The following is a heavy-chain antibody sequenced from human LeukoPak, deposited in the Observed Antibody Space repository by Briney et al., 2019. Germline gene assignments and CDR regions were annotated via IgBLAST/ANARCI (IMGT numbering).Heavy chain of an antibody. CDR3: ARDRGYYYYMDV. CDR1: GFTFGSYW. J-gene: IGHJ6*03. V-gene: IGHV3-7*01. Sequence: PGGSLRLSCAASGFTFGSYWMSWVRQAPGKGLEWVANIKQDESEKYFVDSVKGRFTVSRDNAKESLYLQMNSLRTEDTAVYYCARDRGYYYYMDVWGKGTAVTVSS. CDR2: IKQDESEK.